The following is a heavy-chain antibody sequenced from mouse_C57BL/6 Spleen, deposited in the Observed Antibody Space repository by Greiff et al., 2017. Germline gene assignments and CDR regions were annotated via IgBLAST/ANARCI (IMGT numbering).Heavy chain of an antibody. Sequence: QVQLQHSGPELVKPGASVKISCKASGYAFSSSWMNWVKQRPGKGLEWIGRIYPGDGDTNYNGKFKGKATLTADKSSSTAYMQLSSLTSEDSAVYFCARVATDFDYWGQGTTLTVSS. J-gene: IGHJ2*01. V-gene: IGHV1-82*01. D-gene: IGHD1-1*01. CDR2: IYPGDGDT. CDR3: ARVATDFDY. CDR1: GYAFSSSW.